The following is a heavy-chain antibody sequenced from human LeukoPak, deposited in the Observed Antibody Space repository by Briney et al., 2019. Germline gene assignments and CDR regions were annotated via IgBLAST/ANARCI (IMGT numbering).Heavy chain of an antibody. CDR3: ARVGYYYDSSGYYPTFGY. CDR2: IYYSGST. Sequence: PSETLSLTCTVSGGSISSGDYYWSWIRQPPGKGLEWIGYIYYSGSTYYNPSLKSRVTISVDTSKNQFSLKLSSVTAADTAVYYCARVGYYYDSSGYYPTFGYWGQGTLVTVSS. V-gene: IGHV4-30-4*01. CDR1: GGSISSGDYY. D-gene: IGHD3-22*01. J-gene: IGHJ4*02.